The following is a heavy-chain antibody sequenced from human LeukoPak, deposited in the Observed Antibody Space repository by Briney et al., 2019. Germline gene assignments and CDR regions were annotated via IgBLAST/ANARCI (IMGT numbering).Heavy chain of an antibody. CDR2: IIPIFGTA. Sequence: SVKVSCKASGGTFSSYAISWVRQAPGQGLEWMGGIIPIFGTANYAQKFQGRVTITADESTSTAYMELSSLRSEDTAVYYCARAHRAGSFANWYFDLWGRGTLVTVSS. V-gene: IGHV1-69*13. J-gene: IGHJ2*01. CDR3: ARAHRAGSFANWYFDL. CDR1: GGTFSSYA. D-gene: IGHD2/OR15-2a*01.